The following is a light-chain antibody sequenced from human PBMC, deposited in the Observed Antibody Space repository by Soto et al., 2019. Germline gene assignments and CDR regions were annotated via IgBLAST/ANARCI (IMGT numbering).Light chain of an antibody. V-gene: IGKV3-15*01. CDR2: GAS. CDR3: QQSYSTPRT. CDR1: QSVSSN. J-gene: IGKJ1*01. Sequence: ESVLTQSPATLSVFPGERATLSCRASQSVSSNLAWYQQKPGQAPRLLIYGASTRATGIPSRFSGSGSGTDFTLTISSLQPEDFATYYCQQSYSTPRTFGQGTKVDI.